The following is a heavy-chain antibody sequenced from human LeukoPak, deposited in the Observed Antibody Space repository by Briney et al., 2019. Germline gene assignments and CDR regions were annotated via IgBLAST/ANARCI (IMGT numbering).Heavy chain of an antibody. J-gene: IGHJ4*02. Sequence: ETLSLTCTVSGGSISSYYWSWIRQPPGKGLVWVSRINTDGSSTSYADSVKGRFTISRDNAKNTLYLQMNSLRAEDTAVYYCARGGDVVVPFDYWGQGTLVTVSS. V-gene: IGHV3-74*01. CDR2: INTDGSST. CDR1: GGSISSYY. D-gene: IGHD2-15*01. CDR3: ARGGDVVVPFDY.